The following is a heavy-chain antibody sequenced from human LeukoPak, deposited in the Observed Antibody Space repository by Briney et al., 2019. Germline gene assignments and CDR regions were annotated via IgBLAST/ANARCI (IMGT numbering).Heavy chain of an antibody. Sequence: GGSRRLSCAASGFTFSNYLMHWVRQAPGKGLVWVSRISSDGSSTSYADSVKGRFTISRDNAKNTLYLQMNSLRAEDTAVYYCARTAYSDYSLGFWGQGTLVTVSS. CDR3: ARTAYSDYSLGF. CDR2: ISSDGSST. CDR1: GFTFSNYL. D-gene: IGHD5-12*01. J-gene: IGHJ4*02. V-gene: IGHV3-74*01.